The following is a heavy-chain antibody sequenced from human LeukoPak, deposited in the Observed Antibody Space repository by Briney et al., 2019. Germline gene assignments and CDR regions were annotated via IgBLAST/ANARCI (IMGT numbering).Heavy chain of an antibody. D-gene: IGHD4-23*01. CDR2: ISWDGGST. Sequence: AGGSLRLSCAASGFTFDDYAMHWVRHAPGKGLEWVSLISWDGGSTYYADSVKGRFTISRDNSKNSLYLQMNSLRAEDTALYYCAKGAPLSWDLDYGGTYFDYWGQGTLVTVSS. J-gene: IGHJ4*02. CDR1: GFTFDDYA. V-gene: IGHV3-43D*03. CDR3: AKGAPLSWDLDYGGTYFDY.